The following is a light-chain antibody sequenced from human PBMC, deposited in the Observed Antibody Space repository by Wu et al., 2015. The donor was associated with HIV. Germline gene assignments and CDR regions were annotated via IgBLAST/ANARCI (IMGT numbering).Light chain of an antibody. J-gene: IGKJ1*01. CDR2: DSG. CDR1: QSVSWY. Sequence: EIVMTQSPATLSLSPGERATLSCRASQSVSWYLAWFQQKPGQAPRLLIYDSGNRATGIPDRFSGSGSGTDFTLTINSLEPEDFATYYCQQRSSWPWTFGQGTKVEIK. CDR3: QQRSSWPWT. V-gene: IGKV3-11*01.